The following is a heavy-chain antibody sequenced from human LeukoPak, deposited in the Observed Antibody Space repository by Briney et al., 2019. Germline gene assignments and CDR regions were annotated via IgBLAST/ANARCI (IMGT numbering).Heavy chain of an antibody. V-gene: IGHV4-61*05. J-gene: IGHJ4*02. CDR3: ARLQRGY. CDR1: GGSISSSSYY. Sequence: SETLSLTCTVSGGSISSSSYYWSWIRQPPGKGLEWIGYIYYSGSTNYNPSLKSRVTISVDTSKNQFSLKLSSVTAADTAVYYCARLQRGYWGQGTLVTVSS. CDR2: IYYSGST. D-gene: IGHD5-24*01.